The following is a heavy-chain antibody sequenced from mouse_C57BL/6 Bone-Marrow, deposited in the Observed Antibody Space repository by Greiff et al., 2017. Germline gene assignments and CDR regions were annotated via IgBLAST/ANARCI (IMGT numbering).Heavy chain of an antibody. CDR2: IYPRSGNT. D-gene: IGHD1-1*02. CDR3: ARKPFYFGYAMDY. V-gene: IGHV1-81*01. J-gene: IGHJ4*01. CDR1: GYTFTSYG. Sequence: QVQLQQSGAELARPGASVKLSCKASGYTFTSYGISWVKQRTGQGLGWIGEIYPRSGNTYYNEKFKGKATLTADKSSSTAYMELRSLTSEDSAVYFCARKPFYFGYAMDYWGQGTSVTVSS.